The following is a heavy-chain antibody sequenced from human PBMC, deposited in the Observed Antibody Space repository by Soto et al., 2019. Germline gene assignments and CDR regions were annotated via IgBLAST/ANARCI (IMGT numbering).Heavy chain of an antibody. D-gene: IGHD6-19*01. Sequence: QVQLVQSGAEVKKPGASVKVSCKASENTFTRYDIHWVRQATGQGLEWMGWMNPNSGNTGFAQKFQGRVTMTRNTSIRTAYMELSSLRSEDTAVYYCARSFIGVSGMGVDYWGQGTLVTVSS. J-gene: IGHJ4*02. CDR1: ENTFTRYD. V-gene: IGHV1-8*01. CDR2: MNPNSGNT. CDR3: ARSFIGVSGMGVDY.